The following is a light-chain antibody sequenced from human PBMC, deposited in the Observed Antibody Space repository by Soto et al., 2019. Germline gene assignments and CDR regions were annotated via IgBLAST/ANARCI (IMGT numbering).Light chain of an antibody. CDR3: SSYTSATTYV. CDR1: SSDVGAYNY. J-gene: IGLJ1*01. Sequence: SVLTQAASISWAPGQAISISRTGTSSDVGAYNYDSWYQQYPGEAPKVIIYDVSHRPAGVSNRVSGSKSGNTASLTISGLQTQDEADYYCSSYTSATTYVFGTGTKVTV. V-gene: IGLV2-14*01. CDR2: DVS.